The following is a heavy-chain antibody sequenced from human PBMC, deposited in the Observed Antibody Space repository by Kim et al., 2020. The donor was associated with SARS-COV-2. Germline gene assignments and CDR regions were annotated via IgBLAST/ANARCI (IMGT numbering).Heavy chain of an antibody. J-gene: IGHJ6*02. Sequence: GGSLRLSCAASGFTFSSYAMSWVRQAPGKGLEWVSAISGSGGSTYYADSVKGRFTISRDNSKNTLYLQMNSLRAEDTAVYYCAIDPWLQLDYYYYGMDVWGQGTTVTVSS. CDR2: ISGSGGST. V-gene: IGHV3-23*01. CDR3: AIDPWLQLDYYYYGMDV. D-gene: IGHD1-1*01. CDR1: GFTFSSYA.